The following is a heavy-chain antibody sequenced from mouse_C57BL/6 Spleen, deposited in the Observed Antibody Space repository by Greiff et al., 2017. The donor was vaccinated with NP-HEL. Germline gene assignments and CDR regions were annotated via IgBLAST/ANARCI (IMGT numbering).Heavy chain of an antibody. CDR2: IYPGDGDT. Sequence: QVQLQQSGPELVKPGASVKISCKASGYAFSSSWLNWVKQRPGKGLEWIGRIYPGDGDTNYTGKIKGTATLTADKSSSTAYMQLSSLTSEDSAVYFCSRIDWDVFAYWRQGTLVTVSA. D-gene: IGHD4-1*01. CDR3: SRIDWDVFAY. V-gene: IGHV1-82*01. CDR1: GYAFSSSW. J-gene: IGHJ3*01.